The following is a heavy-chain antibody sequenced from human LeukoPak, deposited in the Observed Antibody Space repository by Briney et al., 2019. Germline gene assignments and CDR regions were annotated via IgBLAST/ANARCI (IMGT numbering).Heavy chain of an antibody. V-gene: IGHV4-39*07. CDR1: GGSVSSGSYY. D-gene: IGHD2-2*01. Sequence: SETLSLTCTVSGGSVSSGSYYWSWIRQPPGKGLEWTGEINHSGGTNYNPSLKSRVTISVDTSKNQFSLKLSSVTAADTAVYYCARGGRVVIPAARRNYFDYWGQGTLVTVSS. CDR2: INHSGGT. J-gene: IGHJ4*02. CDR3: ARGGRVVIPAARRNYFDY.